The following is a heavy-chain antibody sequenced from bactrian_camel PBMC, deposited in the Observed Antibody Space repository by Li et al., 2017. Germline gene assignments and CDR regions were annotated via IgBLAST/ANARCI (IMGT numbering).Heavy chain of an antibody. CDR3: ATDLMIGN. Sequence: HVQLVESGGALVQSGESLTLSCAASGFTFSSSAMTWVRQAAGKGLEWVASIDADGSRRCYSDSMKGRLTISRDNAKNTMYLQMNSLKPEDTALYYCATDLMIGNCGQGTQVTVS. J-gene: IGHJ4*01. CDR1: GFTFSSSA. V-gene: IGHV3-2*01. CDR2: IDADGSRR.